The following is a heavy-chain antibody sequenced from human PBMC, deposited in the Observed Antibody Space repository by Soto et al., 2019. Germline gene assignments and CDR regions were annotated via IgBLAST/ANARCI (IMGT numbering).Heavy chain of an antibody. J-gene: IGHJ6*02. V-gene: IGHV3-53*01. CDR3: ARQDGRLYYGMDV. CDR1: GFTVSSNY. Sequence: GGSLRLSCAASGFTVSSNYMSWVRQAPGKGLEWVSVIYSGGSTYYADSVKGRFTISRDNSKNTLYLQMNSLRAEDTAVYYCARQDGRLYYGMDVWGQGTTVTVSS. D-gene: IGHD2-15*01. CDR2: IYSGGST.